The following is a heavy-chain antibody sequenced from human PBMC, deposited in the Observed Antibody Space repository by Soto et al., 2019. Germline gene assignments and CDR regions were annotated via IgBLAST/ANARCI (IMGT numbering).Heavy chain of an antibody. CDR2: IYHSGST. Sequence: SETLSLTCAVSGGSISSSNWWSWVRQPPGKGLEWIGEIYHSGSTNYNPSLKSRVTISVDKSKNQFSLKLSSVTAADTAVYYCARALIYDQPFYYYYGMDVWGQGTTVTVSS. V-gene: IGHV4-4*02. CDR3: ARALIYDQPFYYYYGMDV. D-gene: IGHD2-2*01. J-gene: IGHJ6*02. CDR1: GGSISSSNW.